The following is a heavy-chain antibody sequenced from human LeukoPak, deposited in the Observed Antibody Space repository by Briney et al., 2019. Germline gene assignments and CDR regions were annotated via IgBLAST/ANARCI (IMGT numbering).Heavy chain of an antibody. Sequence: GGSLRLSCAASAFTFSDYSMNWVRQAPGKGLEWISYIDTSSSTMYYADSVMGRFTISRDNAKESLYLQMNSLRAEDTAVYYCAREGGYYGSGSYFFDYWGQGTLVTVSS. CDR1: AFTFSDYS. D-gene: IGHD3-10*01. CDR3: AREGGYYGSGSYFFDY. J-gene: IGHJ4*02. CDR2: IDTSSSTM. V-gene: IGHV3-48*01.